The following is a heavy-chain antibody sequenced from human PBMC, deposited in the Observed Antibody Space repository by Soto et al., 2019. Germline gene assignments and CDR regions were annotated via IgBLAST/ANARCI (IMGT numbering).Heavy chain of an antibody. CDR2: ISSTSRHT. D-gene: IGHD6-13*01. V-gene: IGHV3-11*06. Sequence: KPGGSLRLSCAASGFTFSDYYVTWIRQAPGKGLEWLSYISSTSRHTDYADSVKGRFTISRDNANNSLYLQMNSLRVDDTAVYFCARAASAAGSRYFDYWGQGALVTVSS. J-gene: IGHJ4*02. CDR1: GFTFSDYY. CDR3: ARAASAAGSRYFDY.